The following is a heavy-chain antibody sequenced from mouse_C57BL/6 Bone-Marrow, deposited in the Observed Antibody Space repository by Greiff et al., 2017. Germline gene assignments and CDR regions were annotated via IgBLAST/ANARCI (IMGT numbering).Heavy chain of an antibody. V-gene: IGHV5-12*01. CDR3: ARRLPPHWWFDV. Sequence: DVKLVESGGGLVQPGGSLKLSCAASGFTFSDYYMYWVRQTPEKRLEWVAYISNGGGSTYYPDTVKGRFTISRDNAKNTLYLQMSRLKSEDTAMYYCARRLPPHWWFDVWCTGTTVTVSS. CDR2: ISNGGGST. CDR1: GFTFSDYY. J-gene: IGHJ1*03. D-gene: IGHD2-4*01.